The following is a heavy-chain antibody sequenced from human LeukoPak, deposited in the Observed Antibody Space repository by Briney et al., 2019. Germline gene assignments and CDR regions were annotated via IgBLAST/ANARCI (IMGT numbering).Heavy chain of an antibody. CDR1: GFTFSRYA. Sequence: GGSLRLSCAASGFTFSRYAMSWVRQAPGKGLEWVSAISGSGGSTYYADSVKGRFTISRDNSKNTLYLQMNSLRAEDTAVYYCAKGKGPPYYYYGMDVWGQGTTVTVSS. J-gene: IGHJ6*02. CDR3: AKGKGPPYYYYGMDV. CDR2: ISGSGGST. V-gene: IGHV3-23*01.